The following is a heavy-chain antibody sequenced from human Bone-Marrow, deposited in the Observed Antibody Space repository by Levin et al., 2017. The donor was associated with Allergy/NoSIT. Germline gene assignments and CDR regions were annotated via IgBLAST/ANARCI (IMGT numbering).Heavy chain of an antibody. D-gene: IGHD6-13*01. CDR1: GFTFSAYA. J-gene: IGHJ5*02. CDR2: ITYDGGN. CDR3: ARDMPAAGSSPFDH. V-gene: IGHV3-30*09. Sequence: SCAASGFTFSAYAMHWVRQAPGKGLEWVSLITYDGGNKYADSVKGRFAVSRDNSKNTLYLQMNSLRVDDTAIYYCARDMPAAGSSPFDHWGQGTLVTVSS.